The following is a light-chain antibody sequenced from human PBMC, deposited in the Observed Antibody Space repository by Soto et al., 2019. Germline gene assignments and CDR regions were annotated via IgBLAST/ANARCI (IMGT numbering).Light chain of an antibody. CDR1: RSNMGAGYD. CDR2: GNN. Sequence: QSVLTQPPSVSGAPGQRVTISCTGSRSNMGAGYDVHWYQQLPGTAPKLLIYGNNIRPSGVPDRFSGSMSGTSASLAISGLQAADEADYYCQSYDSSLIGYLLGPGTKVTVL. CDR3: QSYDSSLIGYL. J-gene: IGLJ1*01. V-gene: IGLV1-40*01.